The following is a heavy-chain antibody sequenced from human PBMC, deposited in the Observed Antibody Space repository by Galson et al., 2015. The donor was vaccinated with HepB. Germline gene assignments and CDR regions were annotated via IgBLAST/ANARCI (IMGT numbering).Heavy chain of an antibody. CDR3: AHSLGLVGPYFDY. V-gene: IGHV2-5*01. CDR2: INWNDDK. J-gene: IGHJ4*02. Sequence: PALVKPTQTLTLTCTFSGFSLRISGMGVGWIRQPPGKALEWLAFINWNDDKRYSPSLKSRVSITKDTSKNQVALRMTNMGPVDTATYYCAHSLGLVGPYFDYWGQGTLVTVSS. CDR1: GFSLRISGMG. D-gene: IGHD2-8*02.